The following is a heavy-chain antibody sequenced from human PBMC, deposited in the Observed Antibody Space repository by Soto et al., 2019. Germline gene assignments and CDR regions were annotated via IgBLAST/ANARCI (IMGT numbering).Heavy chain of an antibody. CDR2: INHSGST. CDR3: ARGPPPAYCSGGSCYVWFDP. D-gene: IGHD2-15*01. J-gene: IGHJ5*02. Sequence: SETLSLTCAVYGGSFSGYYWSWIRQPPGKGLEWIGEINHSGSTNYNPSLKSRVTISVDTSKNQFSLKLSSVTAADTAVYYCARGPPPAYCSGGSCYVWFDPWGQGTLVTVSS. CDR1: GGSFSGYY. V-gene: IGHV4-34*01.